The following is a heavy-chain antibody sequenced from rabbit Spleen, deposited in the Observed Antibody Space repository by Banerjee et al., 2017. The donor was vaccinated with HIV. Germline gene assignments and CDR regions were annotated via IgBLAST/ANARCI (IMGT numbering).Heavy chain of an antibody. CDR2: IYTLSGSA. CDR3: ARDYKTGNIGYVYALSL. Sequence: QSLEESGGDLVKPGASLTLTCTASGFSFSDYYYMYWVRQAPGKGLEWIGCIYTLSGSAYYATWAKGRFTISKTSSTTVTLQMTSLTAADTATYFCARDYKTGNIGYVYALSLWGQGTLVTVS. J-gene: IGHJ4*01. V-gene: IGHV1S40*01. D-gene: IGHD6-1*01. CDR1: GFSFSDYYY.